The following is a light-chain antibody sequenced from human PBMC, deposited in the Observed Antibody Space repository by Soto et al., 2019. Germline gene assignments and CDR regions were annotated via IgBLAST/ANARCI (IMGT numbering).Light chain of an antibody. V-gene: IGLV4-69*01. J-gene: IGLJ2*01. CDR3: QTWGTGPV. CDR1: SGHSSYD. Sequence: QPVLTQSPSVSASLGASVKLTCTLSSGHSSYDIAWHQQQPERGPRYLMKLKSDGSHTRGDGIPDRFSGSSSGAERYLTISSLQSEDEADYYCQTWGTGPVFGGGTKLTVL. CDR2: LKSDGSH.